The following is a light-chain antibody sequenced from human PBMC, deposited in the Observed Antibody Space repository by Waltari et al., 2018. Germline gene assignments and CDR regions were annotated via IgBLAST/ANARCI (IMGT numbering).Light chain of an antibody. J-gene: IGLJ2*01. CDR2: GNN. CDR3: QSYDRNLVV. Sequence: QSVLTQPPSMSGAPGQRVTISCTGPSSTIRAGYDVHWSQQLPGTAPKLLIYGNNNRPSGVPDRFSASKSDISASLAITGLQAEDEADYYCQSYDRNLVVFGGGTKLTVL. CDR1: SSTIRAGYD. V-gene: IGLV1-40*01.